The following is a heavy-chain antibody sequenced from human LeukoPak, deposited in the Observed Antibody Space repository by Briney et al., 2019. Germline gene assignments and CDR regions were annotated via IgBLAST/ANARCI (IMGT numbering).Heavy chain of an antibody. J-gene: IGHJ4*02. CDR3: AKDFNGNYYSLWDS. V-gene: IGHV3-23*01. Sequence: GGSLRLSCAASGLTFSNYWMSWVRQAPGKGLQWVSAISGSGGSTYYADSVKGRFTISRDNSKNTLYLQMNSLRAEDTAVYYCAKDFNGNYYSLWDSWGQGTLVTVSS. D-gene: IGHD1-26*01. CDR1: GLTFSNYW. CDR2: ISGSGGST.